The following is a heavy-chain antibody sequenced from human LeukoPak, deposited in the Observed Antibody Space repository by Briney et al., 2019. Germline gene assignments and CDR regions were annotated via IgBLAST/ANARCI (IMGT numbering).Heavy chain of an antibody. V-gene: IGHV1-8*01. CDR3: ARDGAHYFDY. CDR1: GYTFTSYA. CDR2: MNPKSGNT. Sequence: ASVKVSCKASGYTFTSYAINWVRQATGQGLEWMGWMNPKSGNTGYAQKFQGRVTMTRDTSISTAYMELSSLRSEDTAVYYCARDGAHYFDYWGQGTLVTVSS. J-gene: IGHJ4*02. D-gene: IGHD1-26*01.